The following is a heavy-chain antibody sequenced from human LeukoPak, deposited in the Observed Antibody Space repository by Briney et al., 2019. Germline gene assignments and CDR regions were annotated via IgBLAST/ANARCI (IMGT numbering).Heavy chain of an antibody. CDR2: IYSGGST. CDR1: GFTVSSKY. CDR3: ARESSGWLQLFDY. D-gene: IGHD5-24*01. V-gene: IGHV3-66*01. J-gene: IGHJ4*02. Sequence: RPGGSLRLSCAASGFTVSSKYMSWVRQAPGKGLEWVSVIYSGGSTYYADSVKGRFTISRDNSKNPVYLQMNGLRAEDTAVYYCARESSGWLQLFDYWGQGTLVTVSS.